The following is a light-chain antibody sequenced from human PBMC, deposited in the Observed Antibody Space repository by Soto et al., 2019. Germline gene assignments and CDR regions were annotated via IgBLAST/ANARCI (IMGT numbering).Light chain of an antibody. CDR3: QTWGTDIRV. J-gene: IGLJ3*02. V-gene: IGLV4-69*01. CDR2: LNSDGSH. Sequence: QAVLTQSPSASASLGASVKLTCTLSSGHSSYAIAWHQQQPEKGPRYLMKLNSDGSHSKGDGIPDRFSGPSSGAERYLTISSLQSEDEADYYCQTWGTDIRVLGGGTKLTVL. CDR1: SGHSSYA.